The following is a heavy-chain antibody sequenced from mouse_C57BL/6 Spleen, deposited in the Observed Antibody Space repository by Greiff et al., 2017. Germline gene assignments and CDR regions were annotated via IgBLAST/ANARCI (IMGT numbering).Heavy chain of an antibody. CDR3: AIPYGSSYVSWFAY. CDR1: GYTFTSYW. D-gene: IGHD1-1*01. Sequence: QVQLQQPGAELVKPGASVKVSCKASGYTFTSYWMHWVKQRPGQGLEWIGRLHPSDSDTNYNQKFKGKATLTVDKSSSTAYMQLSSLTAEDSAVYYCAIPYGSSYVSWFAYWGQGTLVTVSA. CDR2: LHPSDSDT. J-gene: IGHJ3*01. V-gene: IGHV1-74*01.